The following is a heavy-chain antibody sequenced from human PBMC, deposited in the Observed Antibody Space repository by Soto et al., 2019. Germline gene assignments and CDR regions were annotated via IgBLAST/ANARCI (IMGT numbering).Heavy chain of an antibody. D-gene: IGHD6-6*01. Sequence: SETLSLTCTVSGGSISSGGYYWSWIRQHPGKGLEWIGYIYYSGTTYYNPSLESRVTISVDTSKNQFSLKLSSVTAADTAVYYCARLERGSSSAADAFDIWGQGTVVTVSS. V-gene: IGHV4-31*03. CDR1: GGSISSGGYY. CDR3: ARLERGSSSAADAFDI. CDR2: IYYSGTT. J-gene: IGHJ3*02.